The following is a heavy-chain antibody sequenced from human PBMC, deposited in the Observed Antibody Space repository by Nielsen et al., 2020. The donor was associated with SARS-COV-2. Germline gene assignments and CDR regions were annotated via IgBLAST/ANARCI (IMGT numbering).Heavy chain of an antibody. D-gene: IGHD3-10*01. J-gene: IGHJ6*02. CDR2: IKQDGSEK. Sequence: GESLKISCAASGFAFSSYWMSWVRQAPGKGLEWVANIKQDGSEKYYVDSVKGRFTISRDNSKNTLYLQMNSLRAEDTAVYYCAREGQYGSGSGGMDVWGQGTTVTVSS. CDR3: AREGQYGSGSGGMDV. V-gene: IGHV3-7*01. CDR1: GFAFSSYW.